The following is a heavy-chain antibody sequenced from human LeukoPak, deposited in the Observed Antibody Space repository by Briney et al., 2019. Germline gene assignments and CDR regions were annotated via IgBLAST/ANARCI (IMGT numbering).Heavy chain of an antibody. D-gene: IGHD2-15*01. J-gene: IGHJ4*02. V-gene: IGHV3-11*01. CDR2: ISSSGSTI. CDR3: AKGIDCSGGSCYSKYYFDY. CDR1: GFTFSDYY. Sequence: PGGSLRLSCAASGFTFSDYYMSWIRQAPGKGLEWVSYISSSGSTIYYADSVKGRFTISRDNAKNSMYLQMNSLRAEDTAVYYCAKGIDCSGGSCYSKYYFDYWGQGTLVTVSS.